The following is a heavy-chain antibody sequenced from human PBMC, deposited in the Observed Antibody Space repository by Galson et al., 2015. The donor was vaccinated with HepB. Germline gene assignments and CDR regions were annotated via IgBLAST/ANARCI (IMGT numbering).Heavy chain of an antibody. J-gene: IGHJ4*02. CDR2: ISWNSGTM. D-gene: IGHD5-18*01. CDR1: GFTFNDYA. CDR3: AKETGRYGYTSLDN. Sequence: SLRLSCAASGFTFNDYAMHWVRQGPGKGLEWVSSISWNSGTMVYADSVKGRFTTSRDDAKNSLYLQMRSLRTEDTAMYYCAKETGRYGYTSLDNWGQGTLVTV. V-gene: IGHV3-9*01.